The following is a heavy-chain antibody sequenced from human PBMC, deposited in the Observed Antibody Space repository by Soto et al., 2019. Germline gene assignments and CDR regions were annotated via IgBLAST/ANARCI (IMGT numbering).Heavy chain of an antibody. CDR1: GFTFSSYA. Sequence: EVQLLESGGGLVQPGGSLRLSCAASGFTFSSYAMSWVREAPGKGLEWVSAISGSGGSTYYADSVKGRFTISRDNSKNTLYLQMNSLRAEDTAVYYCATESRFGYSMDVWGQGTTVTVSS. CDR2: ISGSGGST. D-gene: IGHD3-10*01. V-gene: IGHV3-23*01. J-gene: IGHJ6*02. CDR3: ATESRFGYSMDV.